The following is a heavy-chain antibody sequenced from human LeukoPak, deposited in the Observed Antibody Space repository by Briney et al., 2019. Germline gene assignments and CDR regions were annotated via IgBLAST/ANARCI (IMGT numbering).Heavy chain of an antibody. V-gene: IGHV3-23*01. CDR1: GFSFSNCA. J-gene: IGHJ3*01. Sequence: GGSLRLSCAASGFSFSNCAMSWVRXAPGKXLEWVSGISGDGASTHYAESVKGQFTISRDNSQNKLFLQMNSLRVEHKAIYYCAKDSYVSGRPLHTFDVWGQGTMVTVSS. CDR3: AKDSYVSGRPLHTFDV. CDR2: ISGDGAST. D-gene: IGHD3-10*01.